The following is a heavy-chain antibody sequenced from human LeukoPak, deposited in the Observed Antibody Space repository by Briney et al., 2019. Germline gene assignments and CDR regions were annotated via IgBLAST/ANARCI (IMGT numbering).Heavy chain of an antibody. CDR1: GGSISSSSYY. CDR2: IYYSGST. J-gene: IGHJ3*02. V-gene: IGHV4-39*01. Sequence: SETLSLTCTVSGGSISSSSYYWGWIRQPPGKGLEWIGSIYYSGSTYYNPSLKSRVTISVDTSKNQFSLKLSSVTAADTAVYYCASLEATAEDAFDIWGQGTMVTVSS. CDR3: ASLEATAEDAFDI.